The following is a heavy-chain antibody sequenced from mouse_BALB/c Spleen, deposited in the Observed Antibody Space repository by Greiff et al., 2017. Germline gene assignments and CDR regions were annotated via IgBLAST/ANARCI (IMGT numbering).Heavy chain of an antibody. D-gene: IGHD1-1*01. CDR1: GYTFTSYW. Sequence: QVQLQQPGAELVRPGASVKLSCKASGYTFTSYWINWVKQRPGQGLEWIGNIYPSDSYTNYNQKFKDKATLTVDKSSSTAYIQLSSPTSEDSAVYYCTGNYYGSSHYYAMDYWGQGTSVTVSS. V-gene: IGHV1-69*02. J-gene: IGHJ4*01. CDR2: IYPSDSYT. CDR3: TGNYYGSSHYYAMDY.